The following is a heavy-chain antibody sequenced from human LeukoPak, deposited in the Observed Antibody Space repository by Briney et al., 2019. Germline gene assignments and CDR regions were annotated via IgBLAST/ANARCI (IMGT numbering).Heavy chain of an antibody. J-gene: IGHJ4*02. Sequence: GGSLRLSCAASGFTFSSYSMNWVRQAPGKGLEWVSSISSSSYIYYADSVKGRFTISRDNAKNSLYLQMNSLRAEDTAVYYCASRGGSSWYDFDYWGQGTLVTVSS. CDR2: ISSSSYI. V-gene: IGHV3-21*01. CDR1: GFTFSSYS. CDR3: ASRGGSSWYDFDY. D-gene: IGHD6-13*01.